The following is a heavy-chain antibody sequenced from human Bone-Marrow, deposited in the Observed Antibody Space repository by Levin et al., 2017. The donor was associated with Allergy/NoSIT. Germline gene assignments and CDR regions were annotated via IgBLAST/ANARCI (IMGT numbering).Heavy chain of an antibody. D-gene: IGHD5-24*01. CDR3: AKEPLSWLQLWDGDYFDY. V-gene: IGHV3-30*18. CDR1: GFTFSIYG. Sequence: AGGSLRLSCAASGFTFSIYGMYWVRQAPGKGLEWVAGISYDGSNKHYADSVKGRFTISRDNSKNTLYIQMNSLRAEDTAVYYCAKEPLSWLQLWDGDYFDYWGQGTLVTVSS. J-gene: IGHJ4*02. CDR2: ISYDGSNK.